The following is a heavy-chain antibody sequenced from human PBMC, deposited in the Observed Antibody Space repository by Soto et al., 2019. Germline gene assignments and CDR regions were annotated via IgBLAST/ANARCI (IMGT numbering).Heavy chain of an antibody. J-gene: IGHJ4*02. D-gene: IGHD3-9*01. CDR1: GGSISSGDYY. CDR3: ARGPTYYDILTGYYFDY. CDR2: IYYSGST. Sequence: SETLSLTCTVSGGSISSGDYYWSWIRKPPGKGLEWIGYIYYSGSTYYNPSLKSRVTISVDTSKNQFSLKLSSVTAADTAVYYCARGPTYYDILTGYYFDYWGQGTLVTVSS. V-gene: IGHV4-30-4*01.